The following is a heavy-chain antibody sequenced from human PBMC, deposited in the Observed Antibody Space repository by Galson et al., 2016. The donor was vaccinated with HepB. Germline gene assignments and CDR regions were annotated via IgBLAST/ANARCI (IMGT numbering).Heavy chain of an antibody. J-gene: IGHJ4*02. V-gene: IGHV3-53*01. CDR1: GFSVSSSY. D-gene: IGHD6-13*01. CDR3: VRDSAAAWGFFDH. Sequence: SLRLSCAVSGFSVSSSYMTWVRQAPGKGLEWVSFIYAGGSTYYGDSVKGRFTISRDNSKNTLYLQMNSLRVEGMAVYYCVRDSAAAWGFFDHWGQGSLVTVSS. CDR2: IYAGGST.